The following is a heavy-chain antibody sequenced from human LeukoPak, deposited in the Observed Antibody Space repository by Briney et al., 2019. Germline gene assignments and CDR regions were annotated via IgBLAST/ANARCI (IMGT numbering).Heavy chain of an antibody. Sequence: GGSLRLSCAASGFTFSNYAMNWVRQAPGKGLEWVSGISSSGGSTYYADSVKGRFTISRDNSENMLYLQMNSLRVEDTAVYFCAKDRPNYYGSNGHYYRRDGDYWGQGTLVTVSS. J-gene: IGHJ4*02. CDR2: ISSSGGST. V-gene: IGHV3-23*01. D-gene: IGHD3-22*01. CDR1: GFTFSNYA. CDR3: AKDRPNYYGSNGHYYRRDGDY.